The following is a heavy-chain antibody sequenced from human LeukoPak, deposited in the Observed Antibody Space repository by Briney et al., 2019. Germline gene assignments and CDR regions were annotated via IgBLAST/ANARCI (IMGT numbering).Heavy chain of an antibody. CDR3: AKDGGGGLDY. CDR2: ISISSNYI. D-gene: IGHD2-15*01. CDR1: GFTFSNYN. Sequence: RGSLRLSCAAPGFTFSNYNMKWVRQAPGKGLEWVSCISISSNYIYYPDSVKGRFTISRDNAKNSLYLQMNSLRAEDTAVYYCAKDGGGGLDYWGQGTLVTVSS. J-gene: IGHJ4*02. V-gene: IGHV3-21*01.